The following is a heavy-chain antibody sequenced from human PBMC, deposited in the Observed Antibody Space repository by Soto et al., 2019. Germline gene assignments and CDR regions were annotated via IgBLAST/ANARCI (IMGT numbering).Heavy chain of an antibody. CDR3: VRGDPGACSSTSCIDAFDL. J-gene: IGHJ3*01. V-gene: IGHV4-30-4*01. Sequence: QVQLQQSGPGLVKPSQTLSLTCTVSGGSISSGDYYWNWIRQPPGKGLEWIGSIYYSGSTYYSPSLKSRVTISVGTSKNQFSLKLSSVTAADTAVYYCVRGDPGACSSTSCIDAFDLWGRGTMVAVSS. CDR2: IYYSGST. D-gene: IGHD2-2*01. CDR1: GGSISSGDYY.